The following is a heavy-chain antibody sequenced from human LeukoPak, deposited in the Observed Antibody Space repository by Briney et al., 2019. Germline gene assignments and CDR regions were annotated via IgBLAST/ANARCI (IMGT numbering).Heavy chain of an antibody. Sequence: SHSGAVEGGSCSGYCWSWIRQTPGKGLEWIGEINHSGSTNYNPSLKSRVTISVDTSKNQFSLKLSSVTAADTAVYYCARGRRVYYYYYYMDVWGKGTTVTVSS. CDR2: INHSGST. CDR3: ARGRRVYYYYYYMDV. V-gene: IGHV4-34*01. J-gene: IGHJ6*03. CDR1: GGSCSGYC.